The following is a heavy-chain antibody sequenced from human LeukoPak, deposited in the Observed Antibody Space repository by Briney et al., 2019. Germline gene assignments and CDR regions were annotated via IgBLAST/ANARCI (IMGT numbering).Heavy chain of an antibody. CDR3: ARYSPGIAVAE. V-gene: IGHV4-59*02. CDR1: GVSPSEDN. Sequence: LETLSLTCAVSGVSPSEDNWSWVPQPPGKGLEWSGYIYYSGSTNYNPSLKSRVTISVDTSKNQFSLKLSAVTAAGTALYYFARYSPGIAVAEWGQGTLVTVSS. J-gene: IGHJ4*02. CDR2: IYYSGST. D-gene: IGHD6-19*01.